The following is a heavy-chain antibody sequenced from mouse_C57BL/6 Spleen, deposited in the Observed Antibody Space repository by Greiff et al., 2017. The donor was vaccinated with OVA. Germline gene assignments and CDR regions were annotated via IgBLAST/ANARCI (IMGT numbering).Heavy chain of an antibody. CDR1: GYSFTSSW. V-gene: IGHV1-64*01. J-gene: IGHJ3*01. CDR2: IHPNSGSP. CDR3: ARSKTEEFAY. Sequence: QVPLQQSGAELVKPGASVKLSCTASGYSFTSSWMHWVMPRPGPGLAWIGMIHPNSGSPNYNEKFKSKATLTVDKSSSTAYMQLSSLTSEDSAVYYCARSKTEEFAYWGQGTLVTVSA.